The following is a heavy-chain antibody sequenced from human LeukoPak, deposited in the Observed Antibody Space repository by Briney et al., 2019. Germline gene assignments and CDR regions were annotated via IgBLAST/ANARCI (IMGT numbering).Heavy chain of an antibody. V-gene: IGHV4-34*01. Sequence: SETLSLTCAVYGGSFSGYYWSWIRQPPGKGLEWIGEINHSGSTSYNPSLKSRVTISVDTSKNQFSLKLSSVTAADTAVYYCARGYCSTTSCHDAFDIWGQGTMVTVSS. CDR2: INHSGST. CDR1: GGSFSGYY. J-gene: IGHJ3*02. CDR3: ARGYCSTTSCHDAFDI. D-gene: IGHD2-2*01.